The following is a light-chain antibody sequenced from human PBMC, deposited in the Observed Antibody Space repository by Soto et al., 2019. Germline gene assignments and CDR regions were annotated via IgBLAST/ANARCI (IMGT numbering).Light chain of an antibody. Sequence: EIQMTQSPSTLFGSVGNRVTSTCWASQSVRNWLAWYQQKPGRAPQLLIYDSSTLEPGVPSRFRGSGSGTEITLTIHGMQPDDFDTYYCQQYDGYSPQTFGQGTKVDIK. CDR2: DSS. J-gene: IGKJ1*01. V-gene: IGKV1-5*01. CDR1: QSVRNW. CDR3: QQYDGYSPQT.